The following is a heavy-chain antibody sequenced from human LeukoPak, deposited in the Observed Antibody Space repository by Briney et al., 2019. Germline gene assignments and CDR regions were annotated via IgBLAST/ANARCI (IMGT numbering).Heavy chain of an antibody. D-gene: IGHD4-17*01. J-gene: IGHJ6*03. Sequence: GGSLRLSCAASGFTFSSYNMNWVRQAPGKGLEWVSYISSSSSTIYYADSVKGRFTISRDNAKNSLYLQMNSLRAEDTAVYYCARDYYGCGDYVCNYYYYMDVWGKGTTVTVSS. V-gene: IGHV3-48*04. CDR3: ARDYYGCGDYVCNYYYYMDV. CDR1: GFTFSSYN. CDR2: ISSSSSTI.